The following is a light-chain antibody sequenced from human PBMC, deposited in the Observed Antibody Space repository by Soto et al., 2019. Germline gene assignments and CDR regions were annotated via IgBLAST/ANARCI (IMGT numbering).Light chain of an antibody. CDR2: AAS. CDR3: QQSYSTPLT. V-gene: IGKV1-39*01. Sequence: DIRMTHSPSSLSPSVVDKMTITARASQSISRYLNWYQHKPGKAPKLLIYAASSLQSGVPSRFSGSGSGTDFTLTISSLQPEDFATYYCQQSYSTPLTFGGGTKVDIK. J-gene: IGKJ4*01. CDR1: QSISRY.